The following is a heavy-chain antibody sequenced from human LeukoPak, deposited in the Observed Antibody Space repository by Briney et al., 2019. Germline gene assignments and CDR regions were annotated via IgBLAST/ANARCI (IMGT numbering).Heavy chain of an antibody. CDR2: INHSGST. D-gene: IGHD6-19*01. J-gene: IGHJ4*02. Sequence: SETLSLTCTVSGGSISSYYWSWIRQPPGKGLEWIGEINHSGSTNYNPSLKSRVTISVDTSKNQFSLKLSSVTAADTAVYYCARRQSSGWYGKRYYFDYWGQGTLATVSS. CDR1: GGSISSYY. CDR3: ARRQSSGWYGKRYYFDY. V-gene: IGHV4-34*01.